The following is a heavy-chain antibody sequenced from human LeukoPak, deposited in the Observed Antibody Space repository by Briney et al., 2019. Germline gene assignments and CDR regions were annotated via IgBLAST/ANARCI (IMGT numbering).Heavy chain of an antibody. D-gene: IGHD4-17*01. CDR1: GGSISSYY. CDR2: IYTSGST. CDR3: ARDLLTVTTGGHLGAFDP. J-gene: IGHJ5*02. Sequence: SETLSLTCTVSGGSISSYYWSWIRQPPGKGLEWIGYIYTSGSTNYNPSLKSRVTMSVDTSKNQFSLKLSSVTAADTAVYYCARDLLTVTTGGHLGAFDPWGQGTLVTVSS. V-gene: IGHV4-4*09.